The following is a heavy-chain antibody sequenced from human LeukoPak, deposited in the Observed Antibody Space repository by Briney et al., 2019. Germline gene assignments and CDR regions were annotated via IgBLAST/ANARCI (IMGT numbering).Heavy chain of an antibody. J-gene: IGHJ6*03. Sequence: ASVKVSCKASGYTFTSYDINWVRQATGQGLEWMGWMNPNSGNTGYAQKFQGRVTITRNTSISTAYMELSSLRSEDTAVYYCARRGKIYYDYYYMDVWGKGTTVTVSS. V-gene: IGHV1-8*03. CDR1: GYTFTSYD. CDR3: ARRGKIYYDYYYMDV. CDR2: MNPNSGNT.